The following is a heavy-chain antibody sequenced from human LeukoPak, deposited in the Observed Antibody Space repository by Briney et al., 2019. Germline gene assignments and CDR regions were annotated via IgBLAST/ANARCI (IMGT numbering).Heavy chain of an antibody. V-gene: IGHV1-8*01. J-gene: IGHJ4*02. Sequence: GASVKVSCKASGYTFTSYDINWVRQATGQGLEWMGWMNPNSGNTGYAQKFQGRVTMTRNTSISTAYMELSSLGSEDTAVYYCARAGYGGNSDPFDYWGQGTLVTVSS. CDR3: ARAGYGGNSDPFDY. CDR2: MNPNSGNT. D-gene: IGHD4-23*01. CDR1: GYTFTSYD.